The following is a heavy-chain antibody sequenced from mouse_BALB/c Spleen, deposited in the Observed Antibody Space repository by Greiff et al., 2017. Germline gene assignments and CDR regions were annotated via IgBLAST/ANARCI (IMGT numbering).Heavy chain of an antibody. D-gene: IGHD1-1*01. CDR2: IWAGGST. CDR1: GFSLTSYG. CDR3: ARDKGYYGSSLDY. J-gene: IGHJ2*01. V-gene: IGHV2-9*02. Sequence: VKLVESGPGLVAPSQSLSITCTVSGFSLTSYGVHWVRQPPGKGLEWLGVIWAGGSTNYNSALMSRLSISKDNSKSQVFLKMNSLQTDDTAMYYCARDKGYYGSSLDYWGQGTTLTVSS.